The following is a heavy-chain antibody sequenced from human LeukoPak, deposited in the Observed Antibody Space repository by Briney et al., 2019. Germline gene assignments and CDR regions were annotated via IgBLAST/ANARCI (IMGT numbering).Heavy chain of an antibody. CDR2: INHSGST. J-gene: IGHJ4*02. D-gene: IGHD3-10*01. Sequence: SETLSLTCAVYGGSFSGYYWSWLRQPPGKGLEWIGEINHSGSTNYNPSLKSRVTISVDTSKNQFSLKLSSVTAADTAVYYCARGITYYYGSGSYPTYWGQGTLVTVSS. CDR1: GGSFSGYY. V-gene: IGHV4-34*01. CDR3: ARGITYYYGSGSYPTY.